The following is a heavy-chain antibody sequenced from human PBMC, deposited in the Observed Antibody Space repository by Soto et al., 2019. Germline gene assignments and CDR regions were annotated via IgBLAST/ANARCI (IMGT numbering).Heavy chain of an antibody. D-gene: IGHD6-19*01. V-gene: IGHV4-30-4*08. J-gene: IGHJ5*01. Sequence: QVQLQESGPGLVKPSQTLSLTCTVSGGSISSGDYYWGWIRQPPGKGLEWIAYIYYSGSSYYNPSLESRVIISVDTSRNQLSLKLTSVTAADTAVYYCVRIADRNRGWSMGGFDSWGQGTLVIVSS. CDR1: GGSISSGDYY. CDR3: VRIADRNRGWSMGGFDS. CDR2: IYYSGSS.